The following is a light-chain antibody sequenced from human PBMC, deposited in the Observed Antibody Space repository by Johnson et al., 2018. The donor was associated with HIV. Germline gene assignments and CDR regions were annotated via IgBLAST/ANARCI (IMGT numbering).Light chain of an antibody. CDR1: SSNIGNNY. CDR2: ENN. J-gene: IGLJ1*01. V-gene: IGLV1-51*02. CDR3: GTREISLTVVV. Sequence: QSVLTQPPSVSAAPGQKVTISCSGSSSNIGNNYVSWYQQFPGTAPKLLIYENNKRPSGIPDRFSGSKSGTSATLGITGLQTGDEADYYCGTREISLTVVVFGTGTKVTVL.